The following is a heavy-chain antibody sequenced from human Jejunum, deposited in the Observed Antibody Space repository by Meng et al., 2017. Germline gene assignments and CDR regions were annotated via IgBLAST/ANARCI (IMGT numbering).Heavy chain of an antibody. CDR3: ARDHWGSLDY. CDR2: AST. V-gene: IGHV4-61*08. CDR1: GGSGSSSGYQ. Sequence: VRLEESGPGLGRPSAALLLILAVSGGSGSSSGYQWGWIRQPPGKGMEWIGYASTNYNPSLKSRVTISVDTSKNQFSLKLTSVTAADTAVYYCARDHWGSLDYWGQGVLVTVAS. D-gene: IGHD7-27*01. J-gene: IGHJ4*02.